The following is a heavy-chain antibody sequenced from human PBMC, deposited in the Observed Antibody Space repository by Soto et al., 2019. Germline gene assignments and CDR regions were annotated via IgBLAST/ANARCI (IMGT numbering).Heavy chain of an antibody. CDR1: GYTFTSYG. CDR3: ARDPKRIAVAGTRFDY. J-gene: IGHJ4*02. D-gene: IGHD6-19*01. V-gene: IGHV1-18*01. Sequence: QVQLVQSGAEVKKPGASVKVSCKASGYTFTSYGISWVRQAPGQGLEWMGWISAYNGNTHYAQKLQGRVTMTTDTSTSTAYMELSSLRSDDTAVYYCARDPKRIAVAGTRFDYWGQGTLVTVSS. CDR2: ISAYNGNT.